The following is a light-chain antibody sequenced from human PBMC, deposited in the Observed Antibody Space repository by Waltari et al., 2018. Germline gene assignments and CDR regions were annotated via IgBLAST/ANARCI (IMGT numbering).Light chain of an antibody. CDR1: IHDIGSDTY. J-gene: IGLJ2*01. Sequence: QSALTQPRSVSGSPGQSVTISCTVTIHDIGSDTYVSWYQHTPDNAPKLIIYDVDRLPSGVPYRFSAAKSGITASLTISGLQSADEGDYYCCSYAGKYTFVFGGGTKLTV. CDR3: CSYAGKYTFV. CDR2: DVD. V-gene: IGLV2-11*01.